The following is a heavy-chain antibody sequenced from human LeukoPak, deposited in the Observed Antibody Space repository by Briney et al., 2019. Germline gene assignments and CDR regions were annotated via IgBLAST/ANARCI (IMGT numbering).Heavy chain of an antibody. CDR3: AREVYSSGWNPFDY. D-gene: IGHD6-19*01. Sequence: GASVKVSCKASGYTFTSYDINWVRQATGQGLEWMGWMNPNSGNTGYAQKFQGRVTMTRNTSISTAYMELSSLRSEDTAVYYCAREVYSSGWNPFDYWGQGTLVTVSS. CDR1: GYTFTSYD. V-gene: IGHV1-8*01. CDR2: MNPNSGNT. J-gene: IGHJ4*02.